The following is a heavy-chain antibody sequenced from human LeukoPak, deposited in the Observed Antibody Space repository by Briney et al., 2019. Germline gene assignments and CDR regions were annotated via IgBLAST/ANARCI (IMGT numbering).Heavy chain of an antibody. CDR3: ARGWFDVIVVPPYGLDV. V-gene: IGHV3-21*01. J-gene: IGHJ6*02. CDR1: GFTFSSYN. CDR2: ITSNSKYI. Sequence: GRSLRLSCAASGFTFSSYNMNWVRQAPGKGLEWVSSITSNSKYIYYADSVKGRFTISRDNAKNSLYLQLNSLRAEDTAVYYCARGWFDVIVVPPYGLDVWGQGTTVTVSS. D-gene: IGHD2-15*01.